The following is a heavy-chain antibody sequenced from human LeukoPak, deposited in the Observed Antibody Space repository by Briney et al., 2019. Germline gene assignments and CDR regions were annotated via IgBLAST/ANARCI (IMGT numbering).Heavy chain of an antibody. CDR3: AKGVTSSSYSALHF. CDR1: GFTFSNYA. D-gene: IGHD6-6*01. CDR2: FIGTGDNT. Sequence: GGSLRLSSAAPGFTFSNYAMNRVRQAPGKRVERVSEFIGTGDNTHYAYSLKSRFTISRDTAKNTLYLQMDTLRAEDTAIYYCAKGVTSSSYSALHFWGQGTMVTVSS. V-gene: IGHV3-23*01. J-gene: IGHJ4*02.